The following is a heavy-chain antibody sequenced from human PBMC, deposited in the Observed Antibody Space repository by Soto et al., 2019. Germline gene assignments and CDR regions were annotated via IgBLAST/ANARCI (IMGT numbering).Heavy chain of an antibody. CDR1: GASISSSC. CDR2: VYYTGST. D-gene: IGHD3-22*01. J-gene: IGHJ3*02. V-gene: IGHV4-59*01. Sequence: PSETLSLTCTVSGASISSSCWRCIRQSPWKGLEWIGYVYYTGSTNYNPSLKSRVTISVDTSKNPFSLKLRSVTAADTAVYYCARGYYDSNGQSHNFAICGQGTMVTVSS. CDR3: ARGYYDSNGQSHNFAI.